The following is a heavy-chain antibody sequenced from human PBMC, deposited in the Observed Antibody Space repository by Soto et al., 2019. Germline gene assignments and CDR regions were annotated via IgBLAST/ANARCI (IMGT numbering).Heavy chain of an antibody. J-gene: IGHJ4*02. Sequence: SETLSLTCTVSGGSISSSSYYWGWIRQPPGKGLEWIGSIYYSGSTYYNPSLKSRVTISVDTSKNQFSLKLSFVTAADTAVYYCARSLHYYGSGSLYYFDYWGQGTLVTVSS. CDR2: IYYSGST. D-gene: IGHD3-10*01. CDR1: GGSISSSSYY. V-gene: IGHV4-39*01. CDR3: ARSLHYYGSGSLYYFDY.